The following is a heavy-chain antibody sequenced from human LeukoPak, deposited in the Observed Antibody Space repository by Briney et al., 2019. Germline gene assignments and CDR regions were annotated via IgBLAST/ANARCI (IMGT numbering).Heavy chain of an antibody. CDR2: INHSSGGT. CDR3: ARTERIAVAGTSDY. J-gene: IGHJ4*02. V-gene: IGHV1-2*02. Sequence: SSVQVSCKASGYTFICHYMHWVRPPPGRGLEWMGWINHSSGGTNNAQKLPGGVIMPSDTHFHAASMFPSRLSSDDTDVYYCARTERIAVAGTSDYWGQGTLVTVSS. CDR1: GYTFICHY. D-gene: IGHD6-19*01.